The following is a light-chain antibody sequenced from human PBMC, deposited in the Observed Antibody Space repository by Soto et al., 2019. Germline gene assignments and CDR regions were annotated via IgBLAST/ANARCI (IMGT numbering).Light chain of an antibody. Sequence: QSALTQPRSVSGSPGQSVTISCTGTSSDVGGYNYVSWYQQHPGKAPKLMIYDVSDRPSGISSRFSGSKSGNTASLTISGLQTEDEADYYCSSYTSSSTLFGTGTKLTVL. CDR1: SSDVGGYNY. CDR3: SSYTSSSTL. V-gene: IGLV2-14*01. J-gene: IGLJ1*01. CDR2: DVS.